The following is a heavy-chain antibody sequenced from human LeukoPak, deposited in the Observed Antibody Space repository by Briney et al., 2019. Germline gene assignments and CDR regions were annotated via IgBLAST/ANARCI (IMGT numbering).Heavy chain of an antibody. CDR1: GYTFTGYY. D-gene: IGHD4-17*01. CDR2: INPNSGGT. Sequence: GASVKVSCKASGYTFTGYYMHWVRQAPGQGLEWMGWINPNSGGTNYAQKFQGRVTMTRDTSISTAYMELSRLRSDDTAVYYCASRMTTVVTLGPSYFDYWGQGTLVTVSS. J-gene: IGHJ4*02. CDR3: ASRMTTVVTLGPSYFDY. V-gene: IGHV1-2*02.